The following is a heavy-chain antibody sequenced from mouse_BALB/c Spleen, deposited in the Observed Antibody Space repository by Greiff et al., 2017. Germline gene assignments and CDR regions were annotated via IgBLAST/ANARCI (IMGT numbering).Heavy chain of an antibody. CDR1: GFTFSDYY. CDR2: ISDGGSYT. J-gene: IGHJ4*01. Sequence: DVHLVESGGGLVKPGGSLKLSCAASGFTFSDYYMYWVRQTPEKRLEWVATISDGGSYTYYPDSVKGRFTISRDNAKNNLYLQMSSLKSEDTAMYYCSRDGGGYYAMDYWGQGTSVTVSS. CDR3: SRDGGGYYAMDY. V-gene: IGHV5-4*02.